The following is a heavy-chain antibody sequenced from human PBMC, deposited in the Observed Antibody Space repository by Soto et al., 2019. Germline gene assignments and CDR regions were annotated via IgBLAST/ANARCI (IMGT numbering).Heavy chain of an antibody. D-gene: IGHD3-10*01. Sequence: ASVKVSCKASGYTFTGYYMHWVRQAPGQGLEWMGWINPNSGGTNYAQKIQGWVTMTRDTSISTAYMELSRLRSDDTAVYYCARGAYGSGSYYKDYYYYMDVWGKGTTVTVSS. CDR3: ARGAYGSGSYYKDYYYYMDV. J-gene: IGHJ6*03. CDR1: GYTFTGYY. V-gene: IGHV1-2*04. CDR2: INPNSGGT.